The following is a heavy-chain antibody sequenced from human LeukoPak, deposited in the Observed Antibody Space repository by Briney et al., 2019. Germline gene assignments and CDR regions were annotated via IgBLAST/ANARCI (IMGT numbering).Heavy chain of an antibody. J-gene: IGHJ6*02. CDR2: IYYSGST. CDR1: GGSISSGGYY. V-gene: IGHV4-30-4*01. CDR3: ARDRAPQLRPYYYGMDV. Sequence: SQTLSLTCTVSGGSISSGGYYWSWIRQPPGKGLEWIGYIYYSGSTYYNPSLKSRVTISVDTSKNHFSLKLSSVTAADTAVYYCARDRAPQLRPYYYGMDVWGQGTTVTVSS. D-gene: IGHD2-2*01.